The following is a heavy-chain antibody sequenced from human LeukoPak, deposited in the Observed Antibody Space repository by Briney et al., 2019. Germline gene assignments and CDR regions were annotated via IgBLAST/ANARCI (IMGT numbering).Heavy chain of an antibody. J-gene: IGHJ4*02. CDR3: ARGFYGSGSSGLDY. CDR2: ISSSGSTI. D-gene: IGHD3-10*01. Sequence: PGGSLRLSCAASGFTFSSYEMNWVHQAPGKGLEWVSYISSSGSTIYYADSVKGRFTISRDNAKNSLYLQMNSLRAEDTAVYYCARGFYGSGSSGLDYWGQGTLVTVSS. CDR1: GFTFSSYE. V-gene: IGHV3-48*03.